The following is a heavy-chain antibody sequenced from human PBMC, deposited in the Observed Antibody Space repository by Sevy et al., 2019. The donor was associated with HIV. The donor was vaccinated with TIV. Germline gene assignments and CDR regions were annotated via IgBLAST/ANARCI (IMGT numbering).Heavy chain of an antibody. CDR2: IKQDGGAK. J-gene: IGHJ4*02. V-gene: IGHV3-7*01. CDR1: GFTFSSYW. CDR3: ARSTNPAALDY. D-gene: IGHD2-2*01. Sequence: GGSLRLSCAVSGFTFSSYWMSWVRQAPGKGLEWVANIKQDGGAKYYVDSVKGRFAISRDNAKNSLFLQMNSLRVEDTAVYYCARSTNPAALDYWGQGTLVTVSS.